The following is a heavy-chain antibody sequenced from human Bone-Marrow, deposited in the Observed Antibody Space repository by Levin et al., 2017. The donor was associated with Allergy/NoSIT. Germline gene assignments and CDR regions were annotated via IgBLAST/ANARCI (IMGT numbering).Heavy chain of an antibody. V-gene: IGHV1-18*01. CDR3: ARDEGYCSYTSCFQALDT. D-gene: IGHD2-2*01. Sequence: GASVKVSCQASGYTFTSYGISWVRQAPGQGLEWMGWISGHSGNTDYAQHLQGRVTMTTDTSTNTAYMELRSLRSDDTAVYYCARDEGYCSYTSCFQALDTWGQGTMVTVSS. J-gene: IGHJ3*02. CDR1: GYTFTSYG. CDR2: ISGHSGNT.